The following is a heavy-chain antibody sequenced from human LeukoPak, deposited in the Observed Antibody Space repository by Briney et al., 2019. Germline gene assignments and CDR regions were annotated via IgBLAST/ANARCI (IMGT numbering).Heavy chain of an antibody. CDR3: ARTIKEYSSGRNWFDP. V-gene: IGHV4-59*08. CDR2: IYYSGST. D-gene: IGHD6-19*01. Sequence: PSETLSLTCTVSGGSISSYYWSWIRQPPGKGLEWIGYIYYSGSTNYNPSLKSRVTISVDTSKNQFSLKLSSVTAADTAVYYCARTIKEYSSGRNWFDPWGQGTLVTVSS. J-gene: IGHJ5*02. CDR1: GGSISSYY.